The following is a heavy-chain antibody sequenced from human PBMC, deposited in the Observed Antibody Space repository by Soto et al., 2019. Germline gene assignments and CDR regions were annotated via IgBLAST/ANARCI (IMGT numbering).Heavy chain of an antibody. CDR2: IHSDGSST. D-gene: IGHD2-21*02. J-gene: IGHJ3*01. CDR3: ARGDRGAFDL. CDR1: GFPFSTYS. V-gene: IGHV3-74*01. Sequence: GGSLRLSCAASGFPFSTYSMNWVRQAPGKGLEWVSRIHSDGSSTTYADSVKGRFTISRDNAKNTLYLQMNSLRAEDTAVYYCARGDRGAFDLWGQGTMVTVSS.